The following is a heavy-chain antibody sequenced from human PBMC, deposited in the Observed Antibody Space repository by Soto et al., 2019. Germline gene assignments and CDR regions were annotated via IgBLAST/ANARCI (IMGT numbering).Heavy chain of an antibody. Sequence: SETLSLTCAVSGESFSRYYWSWVRQPPGKGLEWLAEINHSGSTNYNPSLKSRVTISVDTSKNQFSLTLSSVTAADTAVYYCARVTHYYDASGGHITFHYWGPGTLVTVS. J-gene: IGHJ4*02. CDR1: GESFSRYY. CDR2: INHSGST. V-gene: IGHV4-34*01. CDR3: ARVTHYYDASGGHITFHY. D-gene: IGHD3-22*01.